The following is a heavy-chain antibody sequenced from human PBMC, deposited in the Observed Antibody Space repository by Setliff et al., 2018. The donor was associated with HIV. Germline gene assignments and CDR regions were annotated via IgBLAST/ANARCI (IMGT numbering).Heavy chain of an antibody. D-gene: IGHD1-26*01. V-gene: IGHV1-69*10. J-gene: IGHJ4*02. Sequence: SVKVSCKASGGSFNTYGIHWVRQAPGQGLEWMGGIIPIASVPNYAQNSQGRVTITADESTSTAYMELSSLRPEDTAVYYCASYSGSYYFILHYWGQGTLVTVSS. CDR2: IIPIASVP. CDR3: ASYSGSYYFILHY. CDR1: GGSFNTYG.